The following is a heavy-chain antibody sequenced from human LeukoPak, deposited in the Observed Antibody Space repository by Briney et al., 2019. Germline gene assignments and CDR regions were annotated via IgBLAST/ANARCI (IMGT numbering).Heavy chain of an antibody. V-gene: IGHV3-48*01. CDR3: ARDSHAAPNAMYV. Sequence: GGFLRFSCQASGFTFSSYSMNWVRQAPGKGLEWVSYISGSSGTIYYADSVKGRFTISRDNGKNSLYLQMNSLRAEDTAVYYCARDSHAAPNAMYVWGKGTTVTVSS. CDR2: ISGSSGTI. CDR1: GFTFSSYS. D-gene: IGHD6-25*01. J-gene: IGHJ6*03.